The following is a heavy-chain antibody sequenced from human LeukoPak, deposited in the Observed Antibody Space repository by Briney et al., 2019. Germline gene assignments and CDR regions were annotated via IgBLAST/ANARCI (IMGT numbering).Heavy chain of an antibody. J-gene: IGHJ4*02. D-gene: IGHD6-19*01. Sequence: GGSLRLSCAASGFTFSSYAMHWVRQAPGKGLEWVAVISYDGSNKYYADSVKGRFTISRDNSKNTLYLHMNSLRAEDTAVYYCARDDEWLAHFDYWGQGTLVTVSS. CDR2: ISYDGSNK. CDR3: ARDDEWLAHFDY. CDR1: GFTFSSYA. V-gene: IGHV3-30*04.